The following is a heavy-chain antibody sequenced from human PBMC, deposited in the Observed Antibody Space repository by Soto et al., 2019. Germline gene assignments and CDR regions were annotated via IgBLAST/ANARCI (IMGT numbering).Heavy chain of an antibody. V-gene: IGHV1-3*01. D-gene: IGHD6-6*01. Sequence: GASMKVSCKDAGYTFTSYAMHWVRQAPGQRLEWMGGINAGDGNTKYSQKFQGRVTITRDTSASTAYMALSSLRSEDTAVYYCARGSIAARRNWFVPWGQGTLVTVSS. J-gene: IGHJ5*02. CDR3: ARGSIAARRNWFVP. CDR1: GYTFTSYA. CDR2: INAGDGNT.